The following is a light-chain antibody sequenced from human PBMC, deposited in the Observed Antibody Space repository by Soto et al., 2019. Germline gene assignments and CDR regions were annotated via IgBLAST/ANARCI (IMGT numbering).Light chain of an antibody. J-gene: IGKJ2*01. Sequence: DIVMTQSPDSLAVSLGERASINCKSSQSVLHNSNNLNYLAWYQQRPGQPPKLLIYWASTRESGVPDRFSGGGSGTDFTLTISSLQAEDVAVYYCQQYYLIPHTFGQGTRLEIK. CDR3: QQYYLIPHT. CDR2: WAS. CDR1: QSVLHNSNNLNY. V-gene: IGKV4-1*01.